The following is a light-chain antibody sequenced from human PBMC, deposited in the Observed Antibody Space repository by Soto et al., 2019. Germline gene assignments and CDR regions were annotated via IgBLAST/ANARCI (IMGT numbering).Light chain of an antibody. J-gene: IGKJ1*01. CDR1: QSISSW. Sequence: DIQMTQSPSTLSASVGDRVTITCRASQSISSWLAWYQQKPGKAPKLLIYDASSLESGVPSRFSGSGSGTEFTLTISSLQTDDFSTYYCQQYRTFGQGTKVEIK. V-gene: IGKV1-5*01. CDR2: DAS. CDR3: QQYRT.